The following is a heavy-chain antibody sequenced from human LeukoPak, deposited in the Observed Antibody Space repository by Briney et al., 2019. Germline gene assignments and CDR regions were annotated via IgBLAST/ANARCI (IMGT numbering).Heavy chain of an antibody. CDR3: TTEKHELLWFGNYYYMDV. D-gene: IGHD3-10*01. J-gene: IGHJ6*03. CDR2: IKSKTDGGTT. CDR1: GVTFSNAW. V-gene: IGHV3-15*01. Sequence: GGSLRLSCAASGVTFSNAWVSWVRQAPGKGLEWVGRIKSKTDGGTTDYAAPVKGRFTISRDDSKNTLYLQMNSLKTEDTAVYYCTTEKHELLWFGNYYYMDVWGKGTTVTGSS.